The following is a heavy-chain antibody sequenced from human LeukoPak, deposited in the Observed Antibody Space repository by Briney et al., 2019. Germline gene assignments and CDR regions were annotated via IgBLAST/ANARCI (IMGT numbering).Heavy chain of an antibody. J-gene: IGHJ4*02. CDR1: GFTFSSYE. Sequence: GGSLRLSCAASGFTFSSYEMNWVRQAPGKGLEWVSYISSSGSTIHYADSVKGRFTISRDNAKNSLYLQMNSLRAEDTAVYYCAREDDSSGYFYGICDYWGQGALVTVSS. CDR3: AREDDSSGYFYGICDY. CDR2: ISSSGSTI. D-gene: IGHD3-22*01. V-gene: IGHV3-48*03.